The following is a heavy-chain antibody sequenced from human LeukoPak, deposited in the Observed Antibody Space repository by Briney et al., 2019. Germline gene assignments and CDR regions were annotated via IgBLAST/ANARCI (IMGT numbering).Heavy chain of an antibody. CDR2: IYYSGST. J-gene: IGHJ4*02. Sequence: SQTLFLTCTVSGGSISSGGYYWSWIRQHPGKGLESIGYIYYSGSTYYNPSLKSRVTISVDTSKNQFSLKLSSVTAADTAVYYCARTDILTGSVDHWGQGTLVTVSS. CDR3: ARTDILTGSVDH. D-gene: IGHD3-9*01. CDR1: GGSISSGGYY. V-gene: IGHV4-31*03.